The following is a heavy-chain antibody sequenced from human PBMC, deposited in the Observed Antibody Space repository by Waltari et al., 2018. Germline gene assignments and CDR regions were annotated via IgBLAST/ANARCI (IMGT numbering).Heavy chain of an antibody. V-gene: IGHV7-4-1*02. CDR1: GYNFTTYP. CDR3: AGVS. D-gene: IGHD2-8*01. J-gene: IGHJ5*02. CDR2: INTNTGNL. Sequence: VQFVQSGSELKKPGASVKISCKTSGYNFTTYPINWVRQAPGQGLEWMGWINTNTGNLTYGQGFTGRFVFSLDTSVRTAYVEISSLKDEDTAIYYCAGVSWGQGTLVTVSS.